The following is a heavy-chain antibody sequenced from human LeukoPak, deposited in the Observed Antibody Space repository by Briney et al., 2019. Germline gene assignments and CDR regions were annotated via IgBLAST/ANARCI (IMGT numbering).Heavy chain of an antibody. Sequence: EASVKVSCKASGYTFTGYYMHWVRQAPGQGLEWMGWINPNSGGTNYAQKFQGRVTMTRDTSISTAYMELSRLRSDDTAVYYCARENTIIVLMVYASSFDIWGQGTMVTVSS. CDR2: INPNSGGT. D-gene: IGHD2-8*01. J-gene: IGHJ3*02. CDR1: GYTFTGYY. V-gene: IGHV1-2*02. CDR3: ARENTIIVLMVYASSFDI.